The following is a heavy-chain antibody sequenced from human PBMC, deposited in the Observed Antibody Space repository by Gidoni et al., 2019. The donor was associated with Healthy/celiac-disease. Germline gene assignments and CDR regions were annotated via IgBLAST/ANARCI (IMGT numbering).Heavy chain of an antibody. D-gene: IGHD2-8*01. CDR1: GYSFTSYW. CDR2: IYPGDSDT. CDR3: ARSGGDCTNGVCYTQTYYFDY. Sequence: EVQLVQSGAEVKKPGESLKISCKGSGYSFTSYWIGWVRQMPGKGLEWMGIIYPGDSDTRYSPSFQGQVTISADKSISTAYLQWSSLKASDTAMYYCARSGGDCTNGVCYTQTYYFDYWGQGTLVTVSS. J-gene: IGHJ4*02. V-gene: IGHV5-51*03.